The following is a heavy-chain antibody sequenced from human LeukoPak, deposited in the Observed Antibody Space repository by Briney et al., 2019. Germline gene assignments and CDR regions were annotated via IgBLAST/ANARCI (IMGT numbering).Heavy chain of an antibody. CDR1: GFTFSIYT. CDR2: INGSGSY. CDR3: ARDKIGRYSSVSGRAFDI. V-gene: IGHV3-21*01. Sequence: PGGSLRLSCAASGFTFSIYTMNWVRQAPGKGLEWVSSINGSGSYYADSVKGRFTISRDNAKNSLYLQMNSLRAEDTAVYYCARDKIGRYSSVSGRAFDIWGQGTMVTVS. J-gene: IGHJ3*02. D-gene: IGHD6-19*01.